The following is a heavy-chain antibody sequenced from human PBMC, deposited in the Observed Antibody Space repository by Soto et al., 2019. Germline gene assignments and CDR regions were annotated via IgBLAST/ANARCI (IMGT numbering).Heavy chain of an antibody. Sequence: GGSLRLSCAASGFTFSSYAMHWVRQAPGKGLEWVAVISYDGSNKYYADSVKGRFTISRDNSKNTLYLQMNSLRAEDTAVYYCARGFGGRVYQDAFDIWGQGTMVTVSS. D-gene: IGHD3-16*01. V-gene: IGHV3-30*04. CDR1: GFTFSSYA. CDR3: ARGFGGRVYQDAFDI. J-gene: IGHJ3*02. CDR2: ISYDGSNK.